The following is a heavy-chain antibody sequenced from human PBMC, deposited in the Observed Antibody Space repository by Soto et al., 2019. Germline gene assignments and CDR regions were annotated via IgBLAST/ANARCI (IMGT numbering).Heavy chain of an antibody. CDR2: IYSGGST. D-gene: IGHD5-12*01. J-gene: IGHJ4*02. CDR1: GFTVSSNY. Sequence: GGSLRLSCAASGFTVSSNYMSWVRQAPGKGLEWVSVIYSGGSTYYADSVKGRFTISRDNSKNTLYLQMNSLRAEDTAVYYCATGYSGYFGYFDYWGQGTLVTVSS. CDR3: ATGYSGYFGYFDY. V-gene: IGHV3-66*01.